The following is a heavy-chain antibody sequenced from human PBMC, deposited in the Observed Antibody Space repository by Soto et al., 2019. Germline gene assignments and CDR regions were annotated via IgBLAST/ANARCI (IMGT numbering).Heavy chain of an antibody. CDR3: ARGGYSYGYQYSGSYFDY. J-gene: IGHJ4*02. Sequence: ASVKVSCKASGYTFTGYYMHWVRQAPGQGLEWMGWINPNSGGTNYAQKFQGWVTMTRDTSISTAYMELSRLRSDDTAVYYWARGGYSYGYQYSGSYFDYWGQGTLVTVSS. V-gene: IGHV1-2*04. CDR2: INPNSGGT. CDR1: GYTFTGYY. D-gene: IGHD5-18*01.